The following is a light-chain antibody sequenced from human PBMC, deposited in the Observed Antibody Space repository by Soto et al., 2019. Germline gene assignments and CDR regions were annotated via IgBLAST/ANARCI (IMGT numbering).Light chain of an antibody. CDR2: GVT. CDR1: SSDIGGYDY. CDR3: TSYTSGSTHV. V-gene: IGLV2-14*01. J-gene: IGLJ1*01. Sequence: QSVLTQPASVSGSPGQSITISCTGTSSDIGGYDYVSWYQHHPGKAPKFIIYGVTNRPSGVSHRFSGSKSANTASLTISGLQAEDEADYYCTSYTSGSTHVFGTGTKVTVL.